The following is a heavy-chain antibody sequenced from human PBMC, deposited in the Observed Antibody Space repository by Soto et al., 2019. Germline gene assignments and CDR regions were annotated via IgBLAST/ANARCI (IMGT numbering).Heavy chain of an antibody. CDR2: IYPGDSDT. CDR3: ARLGNYYYDISGPTGGYFDH. CDR1: GYSFTSSW. J-gene: IGHJ4*02. V-gene: IGHV5-51*01. Sequence: EVQLVQSGAEVNKPGESLRISCKGSGYSFTSSWIGWVRQMPGKGLEWMGIIYPGDSDTTYSPSFQGQVTISAEKSSSTAYLQWSSLKASDTAMYYCARLGNYYYDISGPTGGYFDHWGQGTLVTVSS. D-gene: IGHD3-22*01.